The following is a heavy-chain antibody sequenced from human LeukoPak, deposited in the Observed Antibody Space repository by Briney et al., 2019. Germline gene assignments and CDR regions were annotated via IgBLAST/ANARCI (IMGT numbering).Heavy chain of an antibody. J-gene: IGHJ4*02. CDR3: ARDDSYSSSWYDSFDY. Sequence: GRSLRLSCAASGFTFSSYGMPWVRQAPGKGLEWVAVIWYDGSNKYYADSVKGRFTISRDNSKNTLYLQMNSLRAEDTAVYYCARDDSYSSSWYDSFDYWGQGTLVTVSS. D-gene: IGHD6-13*01. V-gene: IGHV3-33*01. CDR2: IWYDGSNK. CDR1: GFTFSSYG.